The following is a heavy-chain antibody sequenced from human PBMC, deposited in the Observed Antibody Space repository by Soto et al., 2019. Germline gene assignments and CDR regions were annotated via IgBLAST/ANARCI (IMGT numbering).Heavy chain of an antibody. D-gene: IGHD2-2*03. V-gene: IGHV3-11*05. CDR1: GFTFSDYY. Sequence: QVRLVESGGGLVKPGGSLRLSCAASGFTFSDYYMSWFRQAPGKGLECISYISGSYYTNYADSVKGRFTISRDNAKKSVYLQMNSLRAEDTAVYYCARPGYCSTTTCYVLIDYWGQGTLVTVSS. CDR2: ISGSYYT. CDR3: ARPGYCSTTTCYVLIDY. J-gene: IGHJ4*02.